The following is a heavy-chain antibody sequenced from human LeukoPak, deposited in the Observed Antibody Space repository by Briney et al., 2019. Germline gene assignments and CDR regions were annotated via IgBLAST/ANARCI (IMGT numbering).Heavy chain of an antibody. CDR3: ARGPLYSSSWRNWFDP. Sequence: ASVKVSCKASGYTFTSYDINWVRQATGQGLEWMGWMNPNSGNTGYAQKFQGRVTMTRNTSISTAYMELSSLRSEDTAVYYCARGPLYSSSWRNWFDPWGQGTLVTVSS. CDR2: MNPNSGNT. J-gene: IGHJ5*02. CDR1: GYTFTSYD. D-gene: IGHD6-13*01. V-gene: IGHV1-8*01.